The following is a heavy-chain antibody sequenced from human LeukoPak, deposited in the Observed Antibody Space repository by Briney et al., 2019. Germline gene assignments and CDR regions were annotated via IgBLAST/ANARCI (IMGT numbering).Heavy chain of an antibody. D-gene: IGHD5-18*01. CDR3: AGGVDTAMVSISGY. CDR2: ISGSSRYI. V-gene: IGHV3-21*01. J-gene: IGHJ4*02. Sequence: GGSLTLSCAASGFTLSSYSMNWVRQAPGTGLEWVSSISGSSRYIYYADSVKGRFTISTVNTKNSLYLQMNSLRGDDTGVYCGAGGVDTAMVSISGYWGQGTLVTVSS. CDR1: GFTLSSYS.